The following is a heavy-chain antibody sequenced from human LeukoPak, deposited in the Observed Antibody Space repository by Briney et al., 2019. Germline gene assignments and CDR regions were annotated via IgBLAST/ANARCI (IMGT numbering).Heavy chain of an antibody. CDR1: GYTFTSYA. D-gene: IGHD3-10*01. V-gene: IGHV1-3*01. J-gene: IGHJ4*02. Sequence: ASVKVSCKASGYTFTSYAMHWVRQAPGQRLEWMGWINAGNGNTKNSQKFQGRVTITRDTSASTAYMELSSLRSEDTAVYYCARDGVLLWFGELWTPAYYFDYWGQGTLVTVSS. CDR2: INAGNGNT. CDR3: ARDGVLLWFGELWTPAYYFDY.